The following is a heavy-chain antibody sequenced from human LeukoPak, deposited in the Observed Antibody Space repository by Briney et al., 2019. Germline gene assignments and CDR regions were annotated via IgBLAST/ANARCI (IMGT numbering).Heavy chain of an antibody. CDR1: GFTFSSYA. J-gene: IGHJ3*02. Sequence: PGRSLRLSCAASGFTFSSYAMHWVRQAPGKGLEWVAVISYDGSNKYYADSVKGRFTISRDNSKNTLYLQMNSLRAEDTAVYYCASAPYRIQLWPRARAFDIRGQGTMVTVSS. D-gene: IGHD5-18*01. CDR2: ISYDGSNK. V-gene: IGHV3-30-3*01. CDR3: ASAPYRIQLWPRARAFDI.